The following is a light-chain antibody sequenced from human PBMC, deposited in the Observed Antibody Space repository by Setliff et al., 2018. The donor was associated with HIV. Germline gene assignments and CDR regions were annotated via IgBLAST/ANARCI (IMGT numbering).Light chain of an antibody. Sequence: QSALAQPASVSGSPGQSIAISCTGTSSDVGSYKYVSWYQQHPGKAPKLMIYDVSNRPSGVSNRFSGSKSGNTASLTISGLQAEDEADYYCSSYTSTNTLVVGGGTK. CDR1: SSDVGSYKY. J-gene: IGLJ3*02. CDR3: SSYTSTNTLV. V-gene: IGLV2-14*03. CDR2: DVS.